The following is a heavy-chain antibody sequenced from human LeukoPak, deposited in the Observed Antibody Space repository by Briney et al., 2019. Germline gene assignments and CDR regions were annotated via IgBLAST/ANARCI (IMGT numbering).Heavy chain of an antibody. Sequence: SETLSLTCTVSGGSISSGDYYWSWIRQPPGKGLEWIGYIYYSGSTYYNPSLKSRVTISVDTSKNQFSLKLSSVTAADTAVYYCARQDRLRGGAFDIWGQGTMVTVSS. V-gene: IGHV4-30-4*01. CDR1: GGSISSGDYY. CDR3: ARQDRLRGGAFDI. J-gene: IGHJ3*02. CDR2: IYYSGST. D-gene: IGHD3-10*01.